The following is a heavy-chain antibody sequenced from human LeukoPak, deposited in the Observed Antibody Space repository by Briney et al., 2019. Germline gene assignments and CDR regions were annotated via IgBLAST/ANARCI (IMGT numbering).Heavy chain of an antibody. D-gene: IGHD3-10*01. CDR1: GYTFTSYG. V-gene: IGHV1-18*01. Sequence: ASVKVSCKASGYTFTSYGISWVRQAPGQGLEWMGWISAYNGNTNYAQKLQGRVTMTTDTSTSTAYMELRSLRSDDTALYYCARGLRVRGVILYFDYWGQGTLVTVSS. CDR2: ISAYNGNT. CDR3: ARGLRVRGVILYFDY. J-gene: IGHJ4*02.